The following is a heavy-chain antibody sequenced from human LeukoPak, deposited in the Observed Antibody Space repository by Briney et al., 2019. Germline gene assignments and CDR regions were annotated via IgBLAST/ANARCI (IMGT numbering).Heavy chain of an antibody. V-gene: IGHV1-24*01. D-gene: IGHD2-15*01. CDR3: ATDLSGGYYYYMDV. CDR2: FDPEDGET. J-gene: IGHJ6*03. CDR1: GYTLTELS. Sequence: ASVKVSCKVSGYTLTELSMHWVRQAPGKGLEWMGGFDPEDGETIYAQKFQGRVTMTEDTSTDTAYMELSSLRSEDTAVYYCATDLSGGYYYYMDVWGKGTTVTVSS.